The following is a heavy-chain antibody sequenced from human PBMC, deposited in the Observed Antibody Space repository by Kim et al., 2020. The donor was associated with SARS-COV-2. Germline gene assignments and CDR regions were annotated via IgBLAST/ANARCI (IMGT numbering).Heavy chain of an antibody. CDR2: IYSGGST. Sequence: GGSLRLSCAASGFTVSSNYMSWVRQAPGKGLEWVSVIYSGGSTYYADSVKGRFTISRHNSKNTLYLQMNSLRAEDTAVYYCACLHYYDSSGHQTDDYWGQGTLVTVSS. J-gene: IGHJ4*02. V-gene: IGHV3-53*04. CDR1: GFTVSSNY. CDR3: ACLHYYDSSGHQTDDY. D-gene: IGHD3-22*01.